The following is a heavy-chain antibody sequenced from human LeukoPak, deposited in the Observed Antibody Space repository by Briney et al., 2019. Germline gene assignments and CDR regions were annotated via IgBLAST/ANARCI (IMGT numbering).Heavy chain of an antibody. D-gene: IGHD6-19*01. CDR1: GYSISGGYY. Sequence: SETLSLTCTVSGYSISGGYYWGWIRQPPGKGLEWIGTIFQSVSTYYNPSLKSRVTTSVDTSKNQFSLKLSSVTAADTAVFYFARNNSNGFDFWGQGTLVTVSS. CDR2: IFQSVST. J-gene: IGHJ4*02. CDR3: ARNNSNGFDF. V-gene: IGHV4-38-2*02.